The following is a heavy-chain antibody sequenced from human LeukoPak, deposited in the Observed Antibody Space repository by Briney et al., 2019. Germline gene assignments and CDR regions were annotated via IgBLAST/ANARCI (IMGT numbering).Heavy chain of an antibody. V-gene: IGHV3-7*01. Sequence: PGGSLRLSCAGSGFSFSSHWMSWVRQAPGKGLEWVANIEPDGSETYYVDSVKGRFTISRDNAKNSLYLQMSSLRVEDTAVYHCARLYSTGWYGGPDYWGRGTLVAVSS. CDR1: GFSFSSHW. J-gene: IGHJ4*02. CDR2: IEPDGSET. CDR3: ARLYSTGWYGGPDY. D-gene: IGHD6-19*01.